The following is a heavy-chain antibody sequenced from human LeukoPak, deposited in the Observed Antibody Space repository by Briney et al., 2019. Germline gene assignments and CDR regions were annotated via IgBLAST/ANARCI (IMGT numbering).Heavy chain of an antibody. CDR2: IYYTGST. CDR3: ASSYFYDGNRYFDY. V-gene: IGHV4-59*08. D-gene: IGHD3-22*01. CDR1: GGSITSYY. J-gene: IGHJ4*02. Sequence: KPSETLSLTCNVSGGSITSYYWNWIRHPPGKGLEWIGYIYYTGSTNSNPSLKSRLTISLDTSKKQFSLRLSSVTAADTAIYYCASSYFYDGNRYFDYWGQGALVTLS.